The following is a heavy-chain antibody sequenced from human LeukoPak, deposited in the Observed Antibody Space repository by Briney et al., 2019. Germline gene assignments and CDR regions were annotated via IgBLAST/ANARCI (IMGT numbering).Heavy chain of an antibody. Sequence: PSETLSLTCSVSGGSIHTYYWTWIRQPPGKGLEWIGNVYYSGTTYYNPSLKSRLTISVDKSKNQFSLKLSSVTAADTAVYYCARKIYDSSGYFDYWGQGTLVTVSS. V-gene: IGHV4-59*12. CDR1: GGSIHTYY. CDR3: ARKIYDSSGYFDY. J-gene: IGHJ4*02. D-gene: IGHD3-22*01. CDR2: VYYSGTT.